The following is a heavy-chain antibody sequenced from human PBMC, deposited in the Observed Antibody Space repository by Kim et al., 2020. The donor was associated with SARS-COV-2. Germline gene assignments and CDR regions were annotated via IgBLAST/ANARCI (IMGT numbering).Heavy chain of an antibody. V-gene: IGHV3-9*01. J-gene: IGHJ4*02. CDR3: AKSGSGCYYGDIDY. D-gene: IGHD3-10*01. Sequence: ADSVKDRITISRDNARDCLYLQVDSLRAEDTALYYCAKSGSGCYYGDIDYWGQGTLVTVSS.